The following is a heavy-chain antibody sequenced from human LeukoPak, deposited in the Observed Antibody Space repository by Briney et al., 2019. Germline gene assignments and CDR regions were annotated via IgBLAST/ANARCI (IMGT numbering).Heavy chain of an antibody. CDR1: GYTFTGYY. V-gene: IGHV1-2*02. D-gene: IGHD3-22*01. J-gene: IGHJ4*02. CDR2: INPNSGGT. Sequence: ASVKVSFKASGYTFTGYYMHWVRQAPGQGLEWMGWINPNSGGTNYAQKFQGRVTMTRDTSTSTVYMELSSLRSEDTAVYYCARDLQVDSRASGYWGQGTLVTVSS. CDR3: ARDLQVDSRASGY.